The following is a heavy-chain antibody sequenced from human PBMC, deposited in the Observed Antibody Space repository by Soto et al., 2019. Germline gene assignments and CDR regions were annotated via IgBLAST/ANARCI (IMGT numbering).Heavy chain of an antibody. CDR1: GGSISSYY. Sequence: SETLSLTCTVSGGSISSYYWSWIRQPPGKGLEWIGYIYYSGSTNYNPSLKSRVTISVDTSKNQFSLKLSSVTAADTAVYYCARDQREYCSGGSCYYYYMDVWGKGTTVTVSS. CDR3: ARDQREYCSGGSCYYYYMDV. J-gene: IGHJ6*03. D-gene: IGHD2-15*01. V-gene: IGHV4-59*01. CDR2: IYYSGST.